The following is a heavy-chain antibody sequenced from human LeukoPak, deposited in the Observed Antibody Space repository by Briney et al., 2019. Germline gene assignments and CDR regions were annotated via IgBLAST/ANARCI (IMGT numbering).Heavy chain of an antibody. CDR2: ILKDGSNA. D-gene: IGHD2-21*01. V-gene: IGHV3-30*03. CDR1: GFTVSSNY. J-gene: IGHJ4*02. CDR3: ARDFHYSFDY. Sequence: PGGSLRLSCVASGFTVSSNYMSWVRQAPGKGLDWVSLILKDGSNAFYADCVKGRFTISRDNPGNTLFLQMNSLRAEDTAIYYCARDFHYSFDYCGQGTLVTVSS.